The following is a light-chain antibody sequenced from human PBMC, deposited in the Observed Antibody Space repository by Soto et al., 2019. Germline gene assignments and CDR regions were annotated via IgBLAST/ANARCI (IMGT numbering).Light chain of an antibody. CDR3: QQYDNLLPYKGEIFT. CDR2: DAS. J-gene: IGKJ3*01. CDR1: QDISNY. V-gene: IGKV1-33*01. Sequence: DIQMTQSPSSLSASVGDRVTITCQASQDISNYLNWYQQKPGKAPKLLIYDASNLETGVPSRFSGSGSGTDFTFTISSLQPEDIATYYCQQYDNLLPYKGEIFTFGPGTKVDIK.